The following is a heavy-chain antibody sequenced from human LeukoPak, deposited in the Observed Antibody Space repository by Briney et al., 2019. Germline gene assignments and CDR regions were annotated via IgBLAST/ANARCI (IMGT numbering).Heavy chain of an antibody. Sequence: SETLSLTCTVSGGSISSYNFYGALIRQPPGKGLEWIGSIYYSGSTYYNPSLKSRVTISVDTSKNQFSLKLSSVTAADTAVYYCARHRVPYWYFDLWGRGTLVTVSS. V-gene: IGHV4-39*01. CDR2: IYYSGST. CDR1: GGSISSYNFY. D-gene: IGHD4/OR15-4a*01. CDR3: ARHRVPYWYFDL. J-gene: IGHJ2*01.